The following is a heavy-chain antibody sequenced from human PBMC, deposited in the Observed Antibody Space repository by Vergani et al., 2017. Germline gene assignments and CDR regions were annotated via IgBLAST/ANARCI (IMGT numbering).Heavy chain of an antibody. D-gene: IGHD5-24*01. CDR2: IDPSDSYT. CDR3: ARPGSIEMATKITVDWYFDL. CDR1: GYSFTSYW. Sequence: EVQLVQSGAEVKKPGESLRISCKGSGYSFTSYWISWVRQMPGKGLEWMGRIDPSDSYTNYSPSFQGHVTISADKSISTAYLQWSSLKASDTAMYYCARPGSIEMATKITVDWYFDLWGRGTLVTVSS. J-gene: IGHJ2*01. V-gene: IGHV5-10-1*03.